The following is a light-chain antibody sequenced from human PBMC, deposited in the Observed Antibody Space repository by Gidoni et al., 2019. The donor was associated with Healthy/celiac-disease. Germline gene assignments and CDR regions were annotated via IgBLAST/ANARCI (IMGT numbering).Light chain of an antibody. J-gene: IGLJ2*01. V-gene: IGLV2-11*01. CDR3: CSYAGSYTVV. Sequence: QSALTPPRPLSGSPGPSVTISCTGTSSDVGGYNYVSWYQQHPGKAPKPMIYDVSKRPSGVPDRFSGSKSGNTASLTISGLQAEDEADYYCCSYAGSYTVVFGGGTKLTVL. CDR1: SSDVGGYNY. CDR2: DVS.